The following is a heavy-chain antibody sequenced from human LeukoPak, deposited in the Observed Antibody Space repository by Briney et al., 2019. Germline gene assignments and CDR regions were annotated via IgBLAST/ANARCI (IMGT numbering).Heavy chain of an antibody. CDR3: ARVYDSSGPDYYGMDV. CDR1: GFTFSSYW. J-gene: IGHJ6*02. D-gene: IGHD3-22*01. CDR2: IKQDGSEK. V-gene: IGHV3-7*01. Sequence: GGSLRLSCAASGFTFSSYWMSWVRQAPGKGLEWVANIKQDGSEKYYVDSVKGRFTISRDNAKNSLYLQMNSLRAEDTAVYYCARVYDSSGPDYYGMDVWGQGTTVTVSS.